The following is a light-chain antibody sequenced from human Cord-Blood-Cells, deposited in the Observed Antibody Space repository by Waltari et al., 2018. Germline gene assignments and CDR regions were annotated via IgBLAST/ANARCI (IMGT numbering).Light chain of an antibody. CDR2: EVS. CDR3: SSYTSSSTDV. Sequence: QSALTQPASVSGSPGQSITISCTGTSSDVGGYNYVSWNQQHPGKAPKLMIYEVSNRPSGVSNRFSGSKSGNTASLTISGLQAEDEADYDCSSYTSSSTDVFGTGTKVTVL. J-gene: IGLJ1*01. V-gene: IGLV2-14*01. CDR1: SSDVGGYNY.